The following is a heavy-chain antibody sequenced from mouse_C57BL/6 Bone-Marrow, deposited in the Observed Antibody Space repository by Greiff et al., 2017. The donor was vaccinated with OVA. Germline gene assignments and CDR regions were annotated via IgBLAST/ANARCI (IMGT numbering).Heavy chain of an antibody. Sequence: VQLQQSGAELVRPGPSVKLSCKASGYTFTNYWMHWVKQRPGQGLEWIGVIAPSDSYINYNQKFKGRATLTVDTSSSTAYMHLSSLTSEDSAVYYCAHYGSRLYLHYWGQGTSLTGSS. CDR2: IAPSDSYI. CDR3: AHYGSRLYLHY. CDR1: GYTFTNYW. J-gene: IGHJ2*02. V-gene: IGHV1-59*01. D-gene: IGHD1-1*01.